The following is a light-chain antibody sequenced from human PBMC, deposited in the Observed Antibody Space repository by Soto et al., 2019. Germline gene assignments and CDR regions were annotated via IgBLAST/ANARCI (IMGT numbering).Light chain of an antibody. Sequence: EIVLTQSPGTLSLSPGERATLSCRACESVGSSYLAWYQQRPGQAPRLLIFGTSSRATGIPDRFSGSGSGTDFTLTISRLGPEDFAVYYCHQYNYSPGTFGQGTKLEIK. J-gene: IGKJ2*01. CDR1: ESVGSSY. CDR2: GTS. V-gene: IGKV3-20*01. CDR3: HQYNYSPGT.